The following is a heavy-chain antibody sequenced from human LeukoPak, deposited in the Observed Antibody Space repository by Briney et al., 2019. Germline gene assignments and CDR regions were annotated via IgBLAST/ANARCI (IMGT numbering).Heavy chain of an antibody. J-gene: IGHJ4*02. D-gene: IGHD5-12*01. CDR3: ARDNVDFDY. CDR1: GGSFSGYY. V-gene: IGHV4-34*01. Sequence: SETLSLTCAVYGGSFSGYYWSWIRQPPGEGLEWIGEINHSGSTNYNPSLKSRVTISVDTSKNQFSLKLSSVTAADTAVYYCARDNVDFDYWGQGTLVTVSS. CDR2: INHSGST.